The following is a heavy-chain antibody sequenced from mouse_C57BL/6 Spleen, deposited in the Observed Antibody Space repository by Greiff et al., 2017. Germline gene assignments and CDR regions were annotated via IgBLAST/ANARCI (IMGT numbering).Heavy chain of an antibody. D-gene: IGHD1-1*01. CDR1: GYTFTSYW. CDR3: ARYYGSSPHYYAMDY. Sequence: QVQLQQPGAELVKPGASVKLSCKASGYTFTSYWMHWVKQRPGQGLEWIGMIHPNSGSTNYNEKFKSKATLTVDKSSSTAYMQLSSLTSEDSAVYYCARYYGSSPHYYAMDYWGQGTSVTVSS. CDR2: IHPNSGST. V-gene: IGHV1-64*01. J-gene: IGHJ4*01.